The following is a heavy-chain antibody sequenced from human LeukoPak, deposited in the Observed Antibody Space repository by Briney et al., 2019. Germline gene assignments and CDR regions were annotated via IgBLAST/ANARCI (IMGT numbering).Heavy chain of an antibody. D-gene: IGHD3-10*01. CDR1: GFTISSYW. V-gene: IGHV3-7*01. CDR2: IKQDGSEK. Sequence: QAGGSLRLSCAAPGFTISSYWMSWVRQAPGKGLEWVANIKQDGSEKYYVDSVKGRFTISRDNAKNSLYLQMNSLRVEDTAVYYCARARGVDYWGQGTLVTVSS. CDR3: ARARGVDY. J-gene: IGHJ4*02.